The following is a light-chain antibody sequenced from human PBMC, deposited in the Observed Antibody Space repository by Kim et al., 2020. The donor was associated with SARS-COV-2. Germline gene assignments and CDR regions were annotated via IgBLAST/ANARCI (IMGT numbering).Light chain of an antibody. CDR2: GKN. Sequence: SSELTQDPAVSVALGQTVRITCQGDSLRSYYATWYQQKPGQAPILVIYGKNNQPSGIPDSFSGSSSGNTASLTITGTQAGDEADYYCYSPDSNENVFFGG. J-gene: IGLJ2*01. CDR3: YSPDSNENVF. CDR1: SLRSYY. V-gene: IGLV3-19*01.